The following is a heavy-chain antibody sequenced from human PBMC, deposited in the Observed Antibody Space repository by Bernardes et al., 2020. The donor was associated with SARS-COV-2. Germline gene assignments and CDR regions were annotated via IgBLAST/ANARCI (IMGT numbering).Heavy chain of an antibody. Sequence: ASVKVSCKTSGYTFNSYGITWVRQAPGQGLEWMGYINTYNGKTNFAKNFQGRVTVTTDTATSTVYMELRTLRSDDTAFYFCARRDDYGDFWGQGTLVTVSS. CDR2: INTYNGKT. V-gene: IGHV1-18*01. J-gene: IGHJ4*02. CDR1: GYTFNSYG. CDR3: ARRDDYGDF.